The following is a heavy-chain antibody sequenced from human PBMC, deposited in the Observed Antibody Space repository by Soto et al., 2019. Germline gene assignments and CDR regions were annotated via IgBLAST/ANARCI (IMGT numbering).Heavy chain of an antibody. J-gene: IGHJ4*02. Sequence: QVQLVESGGGVVQPGRSLRLSCAASGFTFSSYGMHWVRQAPGKGLEWVAVIAYDGSNKYYADSVKGRFTISRDNSENTLYLQMNSLRAEDTAVYYCAKDQGCSGGSCYPWYFDYWGQGTLVTVSS. V-gene: IGHV3-30*18. D-gene: IGHD2-15*01. CDR3: AKDQGCSGGSCYPWYFDY. CDR2: IAYDGSNK. CDR1: GFTFSSYG.